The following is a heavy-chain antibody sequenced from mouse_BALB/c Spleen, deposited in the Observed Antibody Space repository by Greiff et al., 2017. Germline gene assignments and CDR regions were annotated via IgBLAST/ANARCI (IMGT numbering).Heavy chain of an antibody. CDR3: NPYYYAMDY. Sequence: VQLQQSGAELVRSGASVKLSCTASGFNIKDCYMHWVKQRPEQGLEWIGWIDPENGDTEYAPKFQGKATMTADTSSNTAYLQLSSLTSEDTAVYYCNPYYYAMDYWGQGTSVTVSS. V-gene: IGHV14-4*02. CDR1: GFNIKDCY. CDR2: IDPENGDT. J-gene: IGHJ4*01.